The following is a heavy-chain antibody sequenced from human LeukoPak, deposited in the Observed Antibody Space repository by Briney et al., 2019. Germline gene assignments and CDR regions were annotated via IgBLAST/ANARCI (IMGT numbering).Heavy chain of an antibody. Sequence: SETLSLTCAVSGGSISSGGYSWSWIRQPPGKGLEWIGYIYHSGSTYYNPSLKSRVTISVDRSKNQFSLKLSSVTAADTAVYYCARAVPYCGGDCYSRWFDPWGQGTLVTVSS. CDR1: GGSISSGGYS. CDR3: ARAVPYCGGDCYSRWFDP. V-gene: IGHV4-30-2*01. CDR2: IYHSGST. J-gene: IGHJ5*02. D-gene: IGHD2-21*02.